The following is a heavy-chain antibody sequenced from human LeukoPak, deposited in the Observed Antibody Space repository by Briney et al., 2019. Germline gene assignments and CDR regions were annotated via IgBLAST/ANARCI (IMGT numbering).Heavy chain of an antibody. J-gene: IGHJ4*02. CDR2: IYHSGST. Sequence: SETLSLTCTVSGGSISSGGYYWSWIRQPPGKGLEWIGYIYHSGSTYYNPSLKSRVTISVDRSKNQFSLKLSSVTAADTAVYYCARVGAFGELLPDYYFDYWGQGTLVTVSS. V-gene: IGHV4-30-2*01. D-gene: IGHD3-10*01. CDR1: GGSISSGGYY. CDR3: ARVGAFGELLPDYYFDY.